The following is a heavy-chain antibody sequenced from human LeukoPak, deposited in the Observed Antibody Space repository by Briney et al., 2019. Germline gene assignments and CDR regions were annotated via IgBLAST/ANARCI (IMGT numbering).Heavy chain of an antibody. CDR2: INHSGST. Sequence: PSETLSLTCAVYGGSFRGYYWSWIRQPPGKGLEWIGEINHSGSTNYNPSLKSRVTISVDTSKNQFSLKLSSVTAADTAVYYCARDYHSSWFFDWFDPWGQGTLVTVSS. J-gene: IGHJ5*02. CDR3: ARDYHSSWFFDWFDP. V-gene: IGHV4-34*01. CDR1: GGSFRGYY. D-gene: IGHD6-13*01.